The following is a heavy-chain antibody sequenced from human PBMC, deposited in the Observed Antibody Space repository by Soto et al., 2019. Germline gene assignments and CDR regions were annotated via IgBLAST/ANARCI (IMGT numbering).Heavy chain of an antibody. V-gene: IGHV1-46*01. Sequence: ASVKVSCKASGYTFTSYYMHWVRQAPGQGLEWMGIINPSGGSTSYAQKFQGRVTMTRDTSTSTVYMELSSLRSEDTAVYYCARGDYYDILTGYYLGKYFDYWGQGTLVTVSS. J-gene: IGHJ4*02. CDR2: INPSGGST. CDR3: ARGDYYDILTGYYLGKYFDY. CDR1: GYTFTSYY. D-gene: IGHD3-9*01.